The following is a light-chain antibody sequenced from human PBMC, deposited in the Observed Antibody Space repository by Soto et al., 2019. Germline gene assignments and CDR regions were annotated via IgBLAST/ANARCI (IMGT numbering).Light chain of an antibody. J-gene: IGLJ2*01. Sequence: QPASVSGSPGQSITISCTGTSSDVGGYKYVSWYQQHPGKTPKLIIYEVSNRPSGVSNRFSGSKSGNTASLTISGLQAEDEADYYCTSYTSSATGVFGGGTKLTVL. CDR1: SSDVGGYKY. CDR2: EVS. V-gene: IGLV2-14*01. CDR3: TSYTSSATGV.